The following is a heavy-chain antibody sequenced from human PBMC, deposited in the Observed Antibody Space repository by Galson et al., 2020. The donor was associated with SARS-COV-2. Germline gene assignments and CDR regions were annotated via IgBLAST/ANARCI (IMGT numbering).Heavy chain of an antibody. J-gene: IGHJ6*03. V-gene: IGHV5-51*01. CDR3: ARLLGDPYYYYYMDV. CDR1: GYRFTSYW. CDR2: IYPGDSET. Sequence: GESMKTSCKGSGYRFTSYWIRRVRQMPGKSLERMGIIYPGDSETRYSSSFQGQVTISAGKSISTAYLQWTSLKASDTAMYYCARLLGDPYYYYYMDVWGKGTTVTISS. D-gene: IGHD2-21*02.